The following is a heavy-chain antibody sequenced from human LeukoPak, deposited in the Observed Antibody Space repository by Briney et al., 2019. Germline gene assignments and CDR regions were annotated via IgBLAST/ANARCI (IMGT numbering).Heavy chain of an antibody. CDR2: INHSGST. V-gene: IGHV4-34*01. J-gene: IGHJ3*02. CDR3: ARGPLGDLFSDAFDI. Sequence: SETLSLTCAVYGGSFSGYYWSWIRQPPGKGLEWIGEINHSGSTNYNPSLKSRVTISVDTSKNQFSLKLTSVTATDTAVYFCARGPLGDLFSDAFDIWGQGTKVTVSS. D-gene: IGHD3-10*01. CDR1: GGSFSGYY.